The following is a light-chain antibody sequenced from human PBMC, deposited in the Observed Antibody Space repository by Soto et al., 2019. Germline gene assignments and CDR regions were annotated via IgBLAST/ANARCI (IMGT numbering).Light chain of an antibody. CDR1: SSDVGAYNY. V-gene: IGLV2-14*01. CDR2: DVT. CDR3: SSYTTVKTVI. Sequence: QSALAQPASVSGSPGQSITISCTGTSSDVGAYNYVSWYHQHHPGKAPELIIYDVTDRPSGVSTRFSGSKSGNTACLTISGLQAEDEGDYYCSSYTTVKTVIFGGGTKLTVL. J-gene: IGLJ2*01.